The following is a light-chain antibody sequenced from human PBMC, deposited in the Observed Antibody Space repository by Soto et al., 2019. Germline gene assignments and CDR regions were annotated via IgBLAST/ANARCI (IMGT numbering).Light chain of an antibody. CDR1: QSLLHSNGNNY. Sequence: EIVMTQSPLSLPVTPGEPASISCRSSQSLLHSNGNNYLEWYLQKPGQSPQLLISMASNRASGVPYRFSGSGSGTYFTLRISRVEAEYVGVYYCMQSLQNQYTFGGETKVEIK. V-gene: IGKV2-28*01. CDR2: MAS. CDR3: MQSLQNQYT. J-gene: IGKJ4*01.